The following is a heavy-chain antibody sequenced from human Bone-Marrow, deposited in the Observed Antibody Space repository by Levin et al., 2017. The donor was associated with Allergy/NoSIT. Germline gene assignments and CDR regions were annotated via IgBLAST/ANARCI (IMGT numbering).Heavy chain of an antibody. CDR2: IYPADSDI. D-gene: IGHD6-19*01. CDR3: ARLHDQWLDS. CDR1: GYTFTGYW. Sequence: NTGGSLRLSCQGSGYTFTGYWIAWVRQKPGQGLEWMGIIYPADSDIRYSPTFQGQVTISVDKSIRTAYLEWNSLKASDTAIYYCARLHDQWLDSWGQGALVTVSS. J-gene: IGHJ5*02. V-gene: IGHV5-51*01.